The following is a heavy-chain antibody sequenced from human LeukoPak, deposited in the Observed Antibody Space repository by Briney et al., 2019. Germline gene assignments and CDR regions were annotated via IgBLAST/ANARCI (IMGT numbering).Heavy chain of an antibody. CDR3: ARCPRATYYYDSSGFDGAFEV. D-gene: IGHD3-22*01. CDR1: RVTFSSYS. J-gene: IGHJ3*01. V-gene: IGHV1-69*15. Sequence: GASVKVSCKASRVTFSSYSVSWVPQAPGQGPEWMGRIIPVFGTANYAQQFHGRVVITADESTSTVHMEMSSLRSDDTAMYYCARCPRATYYYDSSGFDGAFEVWGQRTMATVTS. CDR2: IIPVFGTA.